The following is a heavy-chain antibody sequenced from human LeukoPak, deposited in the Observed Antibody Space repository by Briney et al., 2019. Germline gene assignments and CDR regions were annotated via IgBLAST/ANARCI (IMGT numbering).Heavy chain of an antibody. Sequence: SETLSLTCTFSGGSISTYYWSWIRQPPGKGLEWIGYIYYSGYTNYNPSLKSRVTMSGDTSRNQFSLKLSSVTAADTAVYYRARGAEWLPPDYWGQGTLVTVSS. CDR3: ARGAEWLPPDY. J-gene: IGHJ4*02. V-gene: IGHV4-59*12. CDR2: IYYSGYT. D-gene: IGHD3-3*01. CDR1: GGSISTYY.